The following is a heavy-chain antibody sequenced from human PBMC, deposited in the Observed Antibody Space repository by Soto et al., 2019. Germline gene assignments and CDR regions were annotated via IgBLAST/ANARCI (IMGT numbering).Heavy chain of an antibody. J-gene: IGHJ4*02. Sequence: SETLSLTCTVSGGSISSGGYYWSWIRQHPGKGLEWIGYIYYSGSTYYNPSLKSRVTISVDTSKNQFSLKLSSVTAADTAVYYCARDQAGYPYYWGQGTLVTVSS. CDR2: IYYSGST. V-gene: IGHV4-31*03. CDR3: ARDQAGYPYY. D-gene: IGHD5-18*01. CDR1: GGSISSGGYY.